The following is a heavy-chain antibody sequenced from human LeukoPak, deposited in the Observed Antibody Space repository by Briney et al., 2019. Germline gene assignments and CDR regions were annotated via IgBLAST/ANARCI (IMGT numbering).Heavy chain of an antibody. CDR1: GFTFDDYA. J-gene: IGHJ4*02. V-gene: IGHV3-9*01. CDR3: AKQGVVTPGLFDY. D-gene: IGHD3-3*01. CDR2: ISWNSGSI. Sequence: GRSLRLSCAASGFTFDDYAMHWVRQAPGKGLEWVSGISWNSGSIGYADSVKGRFTISRDNAKNSLYLQMNSLRAEDTALYYCAKQGVVTPGLFDYWGQGTLVTVPS.